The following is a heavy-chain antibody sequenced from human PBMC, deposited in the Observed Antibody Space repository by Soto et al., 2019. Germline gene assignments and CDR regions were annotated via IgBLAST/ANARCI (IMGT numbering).Heavy chain of an antibody. CDR2: IIPIFGTA. CDR3: ARDLDYYDSSGYYYGMDV. V-gene: IGHV1-69*01. J-gene: IGHJ6*02. Sequence: QVQLVQSGAEVKKPGSSVKVSYKASGGTFSSYAISWVRQAPGQGLEWMGGIIPIFGTANYAQKFQGRVTITADESTSTAYMELSSLRSEDTAVYYCARDLDYYDSSGYYYGMDVWGQGTTVTVSS. D-gene: IGHD3-22*01. CDR1: GGTFSSYA.